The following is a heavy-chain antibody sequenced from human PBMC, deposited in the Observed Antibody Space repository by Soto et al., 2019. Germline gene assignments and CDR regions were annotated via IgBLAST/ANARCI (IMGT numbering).Heavy chain of an antibody. Sequence: QVQLQESGPGLVKPSQTLSLTCTVSGGSINSGGYCWSWIRQHPGKGLDWIGCISYGGGTSYNPSLNSRVPLSVDTAMHHFSLKLTSVTAAHTAVSYCSRGILVWGQGALITVSS. CDR2: ISYGGGT. D-gene: IGHD5-18*01. J-gene: IGHJ4*02. CDR3: SRGILV. CDR1: GGSINSGGYC. V-gene: IGHV4-31*03.